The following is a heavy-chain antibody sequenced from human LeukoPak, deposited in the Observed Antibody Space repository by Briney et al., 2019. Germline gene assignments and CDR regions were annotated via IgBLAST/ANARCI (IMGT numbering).Heavy chain of an antibody. CDR1: GGSFSGYY. Sequence: SETLSLTCAVYGGSFSGYYWSWIRQPPGKGLEWIGEINHSGSTNYNPSLKSRVTISVDTSKNQFSLKLSSVTAADTAVYYCARGEEYYDFWSGYSADYWGQGTLVTVSS. V-gene: IGHV4-34*01. CDR3: ARGEEYYDFWSGYSADY. CDR2: INHSGST. D-gene: IGHD3-3*01. J-gene: IGHJ4*02.